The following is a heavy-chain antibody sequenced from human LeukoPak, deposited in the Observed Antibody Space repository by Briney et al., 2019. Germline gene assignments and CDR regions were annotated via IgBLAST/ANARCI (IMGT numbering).Heavy chain of an antibody. CDR2: ISYDGSNK. CDR3: ASAGYSSKTYYYYYMDV. CDR1: GFTFSSYG. J-gene: IGHJ6*03. D-gene: IGHD5-18*01. V-gene: IGHV3-30*03. Sequence: GGTLRLSCAASGFTFSSYGMSWVRQAPGKGLEWVAVISYDGSNKYYADSVKGRFTISRDNSKNTLYLQMNSLRAEDTAVYYCASAGYSSKTYYYYYMDVWGKGTTVTVSS.